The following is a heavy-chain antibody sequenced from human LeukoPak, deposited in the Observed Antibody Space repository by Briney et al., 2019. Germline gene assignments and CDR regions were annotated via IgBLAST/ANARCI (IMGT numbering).Heavy chain of an antibody. CDR1: GFTFSDYN. CDR2: MSPDGNKK. Sequence: GRALRLSCAASGFTFSDYNMHWVRQAPGKGLDWVALMSPDGNKKYYADSVKGRFTISRDNSKNTVDLQLNSLRAEDTAVYYCATDLIGRYTFDYCGQGTLVTASS. V-gene: IGHV3-30-3*01. D-gene: IGHD3-10*01. J-gene: IGHJ4*02. CDR3: ATDLIGRYTFDY.